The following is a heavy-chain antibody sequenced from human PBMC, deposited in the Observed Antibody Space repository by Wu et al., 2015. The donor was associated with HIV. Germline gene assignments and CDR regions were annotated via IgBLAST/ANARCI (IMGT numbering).Heavy chain of an antibody. Sequence: VQLVQSGTVVKKPGASVKVSCKASGYTFTSYGISWVRQAPGQGLEWMGWISAYNGNTNYAQKLQGRVTMTTDTSTSTAYMELRSLRSDDTAVYYCARDLVIAAAGTDWFDPWGQGTLVTVSS. V-gene: IGHV1-18*01. D-gene: IGHD6-13*01. CDR2: ISAYNGNT. CDR1: GYTFTSYG. J-gene: IGHJ5*02. CDR3: ARDLVIAAAGTDWFDP.